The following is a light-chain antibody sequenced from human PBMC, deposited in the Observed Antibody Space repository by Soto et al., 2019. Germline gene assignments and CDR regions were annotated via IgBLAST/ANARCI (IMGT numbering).Light chain of an antibody. CDR2: VPS. J-gene: IGKJ1*01. CDR3: EPYGSSPPWT. CDR1: QSVSSSY. Sequence: EIVLTQSPGTLSFSPGERATLSCRASQSVSSSYLVWYQQKPGQVPRLLIYVPSTRATGIPPRFSGSGSGTDFTLTISRLETEDFAVYDCEPYGSSPPWTFGQGTKVEIK. V-gene: IGKV3-20*01.